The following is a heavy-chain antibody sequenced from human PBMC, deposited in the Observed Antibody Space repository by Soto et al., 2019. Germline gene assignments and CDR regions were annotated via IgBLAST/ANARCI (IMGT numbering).Heavy chain of an antibody. CDR2: MFYSGLT. CDR3: APLSVSLSGPYGIHV. Sequence: AETLSLTCVVSGYSVTSSDYYWSWIRHPPGKGLEWIGSMFYSGLTYYNPSLKSRVTLSVDTSKNQFSVRLNSVTAADTAVYYCAPLSVSLSGPYGIHVWGQGTTVTVSS. V-gene: IGHV4-39*01. J-gene: IGHJ6*02. D-gene: IGHD2-15*01. CDR1: GYSVTSSDYY.